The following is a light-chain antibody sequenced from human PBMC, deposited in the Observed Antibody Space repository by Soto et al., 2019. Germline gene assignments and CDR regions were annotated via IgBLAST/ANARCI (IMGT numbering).Light chain of an antibody. J-gene: IGLJ1*01. CDR3: ATWDDSLIGSV. CDR1: SSNIGSNT. Sequence: QSVLTQPPSASGTPGQRVTISCSGSSSNIGSNTVNWYQQFPGTAPNLLIYGNDQRPSGVPDRFSGSKSGTSASLAISGLQSEDEADYYCATWDDSLIGSVFGTGTKVTVL. CDR2: GND. V-gene: IGLV1-44*01.